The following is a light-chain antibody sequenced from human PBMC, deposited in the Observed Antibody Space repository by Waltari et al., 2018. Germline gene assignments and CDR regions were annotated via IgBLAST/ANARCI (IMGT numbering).Light chain of an antibody. J-gene: IGLJ2*01. CDR1: RYNIGTRY. CDR2: KNS. Sequence: QSVLSQPPSASGTPGQRVPLSCSGNRYNIGTRYVYWSSQLPGMAPKLLIYKNSRRPAGVPDRISGSKSGTSASLAISGLRSEDEADYYCASWDDSLGGVIFGGGTKVTVL. CDR3: ASWDDSLGGVI. V-gene: IGLV1-47*01.